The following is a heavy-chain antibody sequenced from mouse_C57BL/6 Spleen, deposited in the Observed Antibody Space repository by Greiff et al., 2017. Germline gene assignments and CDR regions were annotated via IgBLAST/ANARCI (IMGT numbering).Heavy chain of an antibody. CDR2: IHPNSGST. CDR3: AREPYYYAMDY. V-gene: IGHV1-64*01. Sequence: QVQLQQPGAELVKPGASVKLSCKASGYTFTSYWMHWVKQRPGQGLEWIGMIHPNSGSTNYNEKFKSKATLTVDKSSSTAYMQLSSLTSEDAAVYYCAREPYYYAMDYWGQGTSGTVSS. J-gene: IGHJ4*01. CDR1: GYTFTSYW.